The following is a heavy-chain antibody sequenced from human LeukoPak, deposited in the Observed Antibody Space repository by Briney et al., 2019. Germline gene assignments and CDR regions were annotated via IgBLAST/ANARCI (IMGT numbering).Heavy chain of an antibody. V-gene: IGHV4-34*01. J-gene: IGHJ3*02. CDR3: ASCLSYYYDTSGHQVRDAFDI. Sequence: SETPSLTCAVYGGSFSGYYWSWIRQPPGKGLEWIGEINHSGNTDYNPSLKSRVTISVDTSKNQFSLKLSSVTAADTAVYYCASCLSYYYDTSGHQVRDAFDIWGQGTMVTVSS. CDR2: INHSGNT. CDR1: GGSFSGYY. D-gene: IGHD3-22*01.